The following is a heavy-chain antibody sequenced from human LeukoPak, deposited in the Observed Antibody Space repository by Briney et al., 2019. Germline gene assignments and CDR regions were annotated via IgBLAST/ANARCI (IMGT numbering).Heavy chain of an antibody. CDR1: GFTVSSNY. Sequence: GGSLRLSCAASGFTVSSNYMSWVRQAPGKGLEWVSVIYSGGSTYYADSVKGRFTISRDNSKNTLYLQMNSLRAEDTAVYYCAKALDYYDSSGYYDYWGQGTLVTVSS. CDR2: IYSGGST. D-gene: IGHD3-22*01. J-gene: IGHJ4*02. CDR3: AKALDYYDSSGYYDY. V-gene: IGHV3-53*01.